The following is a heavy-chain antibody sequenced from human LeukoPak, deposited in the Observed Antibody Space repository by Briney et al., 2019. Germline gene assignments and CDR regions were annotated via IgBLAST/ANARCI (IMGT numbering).Heavy chain of an antibody. CDR1: GYDFTSVG. V-gene: IGHV1-18*01. J-gene: IGHJ4*02. CDR3: ARAGSGSGWYFDY. CDR2: ISPYNGNT. D-gene: IGHD6-19*01. Sequence: ASVKVSCKASGYDFTSVGISWVRRAPGQGLEWMGWISPYNGNTRYAQKFQGRVAMTTDTSTTTAYMELRGLRFNDTAVYYCARAGSGSGWYFDYWGQGTLVTVSS.